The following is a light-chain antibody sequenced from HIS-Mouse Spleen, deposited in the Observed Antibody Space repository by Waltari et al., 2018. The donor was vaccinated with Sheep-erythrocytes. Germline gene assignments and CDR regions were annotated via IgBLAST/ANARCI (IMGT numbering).Light chain of an antibody. CDR2: EVS. CDR3: SSYTSSSTPVV. V-gene: IGLV2-14*01. CDR1: SSDVGGYHY. Sequence: QSALTQPASVSGSPGQSITISCPGTSSDVGGYHYVSWYQQHPGKAPKLMIYEVSNRPSGVSNRFSGSKSGNTASLTISGLQAEDEADYYCSSYTSSSTPVVFGGGTKLTVL. J-gene: IGLJ2*01.